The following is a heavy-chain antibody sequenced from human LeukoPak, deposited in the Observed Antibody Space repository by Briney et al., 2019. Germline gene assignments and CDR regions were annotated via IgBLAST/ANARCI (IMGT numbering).Heavy chain of an antibody. V-gene: IGHV3-11*04. D-gene: IGHD4-23*01. CDR1: GIPISDYY. Sequence: GGSLRLSCAASGIPISDYYMTWIRQAPGKGLEWVSYISAISSTIYYADSVKGRFTISRDNAKNSLYLQMNSLRAEDTAVYYCAREGHYGGNFFDIWGQGTMVTVSS. J-gene: IGHJ3*02. CDR2: ISAISSTI. CDR3: AREGHYGGNFFDI.